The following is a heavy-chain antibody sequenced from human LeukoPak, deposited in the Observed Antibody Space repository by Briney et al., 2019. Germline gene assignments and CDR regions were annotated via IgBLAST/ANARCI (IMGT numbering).Heavy chain of an antibody. V-gene: IGHV3-21*01. CDR1: GFTFSSYS. CDR3: ARDLRLYAFDI. Sequence: KPGGSLRLSCAASGFTFSSYSMNWVRQAPGKGLGWVSSISSSSGYIYYADSVRGRFTISRDNAKNSLYLQMNSLRAEDTAVYYCARDLRLYAFDIWGQGTMVTVSS. D-gene: IGHD3-16*01. J-gene: IGHJ3*02. CDR2: ISSSSGYI.